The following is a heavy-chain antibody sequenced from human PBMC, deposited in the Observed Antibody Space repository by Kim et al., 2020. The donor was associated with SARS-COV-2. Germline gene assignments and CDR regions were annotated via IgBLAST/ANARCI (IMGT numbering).Heavy chain of an antibody. CDR1: GFTFSSYA. V-gene: IGHV3-23*01. D-gene: IGHD2-15*01. CDR3: AKDTCSGGSCYIWTD. Sequence: GGSLRLSCAASGFTFSSYAMSWVRQAPGKGLEWVSAISGSGGSTYYADSVKGRFTISRDNSKNTLYLQMNSLRAEDTAVYYCAKDTCSGGSCYIWTDWGQGTLVTVSS. J-gene: IGHJ4*02. CDR2: ISGSGGST.